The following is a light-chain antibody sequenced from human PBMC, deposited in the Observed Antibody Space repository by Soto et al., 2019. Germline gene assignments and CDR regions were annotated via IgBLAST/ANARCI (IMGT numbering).Light chain of an antibody. CDR2: VAS. CDR3: QQSYSTPTST. V-gene: IGKV1-39*01. CDR1: QSINRF. J-gene: IGKJ5*01. Sequence: DIQMTQSPSSLSASLGDRVTITSRASQSINRFLNWYQQKPGKAPKVLIXVASSLQGWVPSRFSGSASGTDVNLPISSLQPQDYSTYYCQQSYSTPTSTFGQGTRLEIK.